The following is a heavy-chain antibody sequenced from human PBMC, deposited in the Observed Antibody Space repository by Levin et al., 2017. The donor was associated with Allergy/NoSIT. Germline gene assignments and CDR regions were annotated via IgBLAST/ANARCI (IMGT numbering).Heavy chain of an antibody. Sequence: SQTLSLTCTVSGGSISSSSYYWGWIRQPPGKGLEWIGSIYYSGSTYYNPSLKSRVTISVDTSKNQFSLKLSSVTAADTAVYYCARRHYRFGELLYRVEFDPWGQGTLVTVSS. V-gene: IGHV4-39*01. D-gene: IGHD3-10*01. CDR2: IYYSGST. CDR1: GGSISSSSYY. CDR3: ARRHYRFGELLYRVEFDP. J-gene: IGHJ5*02.